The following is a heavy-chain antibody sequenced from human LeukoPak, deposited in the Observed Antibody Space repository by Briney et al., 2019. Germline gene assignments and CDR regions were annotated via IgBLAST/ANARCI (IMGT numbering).Heavy chain of an antibody. CDR1: GGSISSGGYY. J-gene: IGHJ4*02. D-gene: IGHD3-22*01. Sequence: SQTLSLTCTVSGGSISSGGYYWSWIRQPPGKGLEWIGYIYHSGSTYYNPSLKSRVTISVDTSKNHVSLQLSSVTAADTAVYYCTRHLHSSFDYWGQGTLVTVSS. V-gene: IGHV4-30-2*03. CDR2: IYHSGST. CDR3: TRHLHSSFDY.